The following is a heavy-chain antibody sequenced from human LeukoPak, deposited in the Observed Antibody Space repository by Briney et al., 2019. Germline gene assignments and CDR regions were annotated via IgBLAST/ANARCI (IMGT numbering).Heavy chain of an antibody. J-gene: IGHJ5*02. D-gene: IGHD3-22*01. Sequence: PSEPLSLTCTVSGVSISSDYWSWIRLPPGKGLEWIGYIYYSGSSNYNPSLKSRVTMSVDTSKNQFSLKLTSVTAADTAVYYCAGRLLQNLCGPWGQGTLVSVPS. CDR3: AGRLLQNLCGP. CDR2: IYYSGSS. CDR1: GVSISSDY. V-gene: IGHV4-59*08.